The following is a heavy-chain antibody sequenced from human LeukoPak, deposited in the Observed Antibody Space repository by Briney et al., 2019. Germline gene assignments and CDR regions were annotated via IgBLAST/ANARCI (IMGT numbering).Heavy chain of an antibody. J-gene: IGHJ4*02. Sequence: GGSLRLSCAASGFTFSNYGMHWVRRAPGKGLEWVAFIRYDGSNTYYADSVKGRFTISRDNSKNTVNLQMKSLRPEDTAIYFCAKGETLVDYWGQGTLVTVSS. CDR1: GFTFSNYG. CDR3: AKGETLVDY. V-gene: IGHV3-30*02. D-gene: IGHD2-21*01. CDR2: IRYDGSNT.